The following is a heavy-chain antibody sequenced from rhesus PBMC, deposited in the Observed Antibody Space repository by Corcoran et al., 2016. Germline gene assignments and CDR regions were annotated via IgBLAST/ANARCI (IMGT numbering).Heavy chain of an antibody. CDR1: GGSLSDSYY. D-gene: IGHD3-22*01. CDR2: IYGSSGST. CDR3: ARAPTHTGVTDD. Sequence: QVQLQESGPGLVKPSETLSLPCAVPGGSLSDSYYWNWFRQPPGKGLELIGNIYGSSGSTYYNPSLKSRVTISKDTAKNQFSLKLSSVTAADTAGYYCARAPTHTGVTDDWGQGVLVTVSS. V-gene: IGHV4S7*01. J-gene: IGHJ4*01.